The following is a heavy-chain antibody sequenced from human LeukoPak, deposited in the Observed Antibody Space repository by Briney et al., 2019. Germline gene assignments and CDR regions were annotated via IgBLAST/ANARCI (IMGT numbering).Heavy chain of an antibody. V-gene: IGHV3-7*03. CDR2: IKEDGSDL. D-gene: IGHD6-13*01. CDR1: GFIHSSSW. J-gene: IGHJ4*02. CDR3: ANTIAAAGFDY. Sequence: SGGSLRLSCEVSGFIHSSSWMTWVRQAPGKGLEWVANIKEDGSDLNYVASVKGRFTISRDSAKNSLYLQMNALRAEDTAVYYCANTIAAAGFDYWGQGSLVTVSS.